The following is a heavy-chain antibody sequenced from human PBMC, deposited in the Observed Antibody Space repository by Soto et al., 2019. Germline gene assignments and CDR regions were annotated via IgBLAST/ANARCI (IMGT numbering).Heavy chain of an antibody. V-gene: IGHV2-5*01. CDR3: AHSGLFLTYDSSGYYWHYFDY. CDR1: GFSLSTSGVG. J-gene: IGHJ4*02. Sequence: VSGATLVNPTQTLTLTCTFSGFSLSTSGVGVGWIRQPPGKALEWLALIYWNDDKRYSPSLKSRLTITKDTSKNQVVLTMTNMDPVDTATYYCAHSGLFLTYDSSGYYWHYFDYWGQGTLVPVSS. CDR2: IYWNDDK. D-gene: IGHD3-22*01.